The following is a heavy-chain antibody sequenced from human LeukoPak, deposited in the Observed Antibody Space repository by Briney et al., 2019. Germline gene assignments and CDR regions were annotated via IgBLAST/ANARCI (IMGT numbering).Heavy chain of an antibody. CDR3: ARSGIAAAGTPQGIYYYYYMDV. J-gene: IGHJ6*03. D-gene: IGHD6-13*01. Sequence: GASVKVSCKGSGYTFTGYYMHWVGQAPGQGGEWMGRINPNSGGTNFPQKFHHTPTTTRDTSISTAYMELSRLRSDDPAVYYCARSGIAAAGTPQGIYYYYYMDVWGKGTTVTVSS. V-gene: IGHV1-2*06. CDR1: GYTFTGYY. CDR2: INPNSGGT.